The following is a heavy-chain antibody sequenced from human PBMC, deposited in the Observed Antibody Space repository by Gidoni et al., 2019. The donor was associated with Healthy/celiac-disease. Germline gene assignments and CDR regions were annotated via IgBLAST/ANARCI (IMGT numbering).Heavy chain of an antibody. D-gene: IGHD3-10*01. J-gene: IGHJ4*02. V-gene: IGHV3-30-3*01. CDR2: ISYDGSNK. Sequence: QVQPVASGGGVVQPGRSLSLSCAASGCTFSSYAMHWVRQAPGKGLEWVAVISYDGSNKYYADSVKGRFTISRDNSKNTLYLQMNSLRAEDTAVYYCARDGLVGLWFGESPPYYFDYWGQGTLVTVSS. CDR3: ARDGLVGLWFGESPPYYFDY. CDR1: GCTFSSYA.